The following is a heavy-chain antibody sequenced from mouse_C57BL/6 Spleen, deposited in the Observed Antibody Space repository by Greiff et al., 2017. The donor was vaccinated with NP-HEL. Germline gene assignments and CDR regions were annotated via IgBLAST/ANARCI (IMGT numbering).Heavy chain of an antibody. D-gene: IGHD1-1*01. CDR1: GYTFTSYW. J-gene: IGHJ4*01. CDR2: IDPSDSYT. Sequence: QVQLQQPGAELVRPGTSVKLSCKASGYTFTSYWMHWVKQRPGQGLEWIGVIDPSDSYTNYNQKFKGKATLTVDTSSSTAYMQLSSLTSEDSAVYYCARFSTTVVATDYYAMDYWGQGTSVTVSS. CDR3: ARFSTTVVATDYYAMDY. V-gene: IGHV1-59*01.